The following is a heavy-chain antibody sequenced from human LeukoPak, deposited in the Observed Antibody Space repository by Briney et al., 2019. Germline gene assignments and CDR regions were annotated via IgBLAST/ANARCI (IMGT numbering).Heavy chain of an antibody. CDR2: IIPIFGTA. Sequence: ASVKVSCKASGGTFSSYAISWVRQAPAQGLEWMGGIIPIFGTANYAQKFQGRVTITTDESTSTAYMELSSLRSEDTAVYYCAREGPRIAAAATSFDYWGQGTLVTVSS. D-gene: IGHD6-13*01. CDR1: GGTFSSYA. J-gene: IGHJ4*02. CDR3: AREGPRIAAAATSFDY. V-gene: IGHV1-69*05.